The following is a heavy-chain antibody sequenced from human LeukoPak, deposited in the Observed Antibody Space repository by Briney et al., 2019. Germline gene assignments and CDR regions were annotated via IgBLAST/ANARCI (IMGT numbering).Heavy chain of an antibody. Sequence: GGSLRLSCAASGFTFSSYSMNWVRQAPGKGLEWVSYISSSSSTIYYADSVKGRFAISRDSAKNSLYLQMNSLRDEDTAVYYCARRSGSSSWYVDYWGQGTLVTVSS. D-gene: IGHD6-13*01. CDR2: ISSSSSTI. J-gene: IGHJ4*02. V-gene: IGHV3-48*02. CDR1: GFTFSSYS. CDR3: ARRSGSSSWYVDY.